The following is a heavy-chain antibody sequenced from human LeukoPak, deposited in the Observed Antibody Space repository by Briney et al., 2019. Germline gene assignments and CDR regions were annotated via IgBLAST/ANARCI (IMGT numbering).Heavy chain of an antibody. V-gene: IGHV4-34*01. J-gene: IGHJ5*02. CDR1: GGTFTGSS. CDR2: IDHRGGS. Sequence: SETLSLTCAVSGGTFTGSSWSWIRQTPGKGLEWIGEIDHRGGSNYNPSLKSRLTMSEDKSKNQFSLQLTSMTAADTAVYYCARGLSRSYYTFGSGYSEPSGNWLDPWGQGTLVTVSS. CDR3: ARGLSRSYYTFGSGYSEPSGNWLDP. D-gene: IGHD3-3*01.